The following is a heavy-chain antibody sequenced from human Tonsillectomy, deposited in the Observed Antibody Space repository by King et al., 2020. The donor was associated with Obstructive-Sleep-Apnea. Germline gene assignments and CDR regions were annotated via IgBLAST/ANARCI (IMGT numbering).Heavy chain of an antibody. CDR2: ITISGGRT. CDR1: GFTFSNFA. Sequence: VQLVESGGGLVQPGGSLRLSCAASGFTFSNFAMTWVRQAPGKGREWVSSITISGGRTFYAESVKGRFTISKDNSKNTLYLQMNSLTTDDTAVYFCAKRQLVPGYFDYWGQGTLVTVSS. CDR3: AKRQLVPGYFDY. D-gene: IGHD6-6*01. J-gene: IGHJ4*02. V-gene: IGHV3-23*04.